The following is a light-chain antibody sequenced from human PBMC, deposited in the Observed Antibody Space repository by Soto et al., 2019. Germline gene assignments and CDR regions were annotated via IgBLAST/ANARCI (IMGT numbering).Light chain of an antibody. CDR1: QSVGSY. CDR2: DAS. CDR3: QQRSNWPLT. V-gene: IGKV3-11*01. J-gene: IGKJ4*01. Sequence: EIALTQSPATLSLSPGERATLSCRASQSVGSYLAWYQQKPGQAPRLLIYDASSRATGIPARFSGSGSGTDFTLTISSLEPEDSAVYYCQQRSNWPLTFGGGTKVDIK.